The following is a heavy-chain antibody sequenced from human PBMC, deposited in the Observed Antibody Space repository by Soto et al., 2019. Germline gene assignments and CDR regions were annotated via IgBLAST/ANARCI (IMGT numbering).Heavy chain of an antibody. CDR3: AREYYYENSYYYSLNX. Sequence: GASVKVSCKASEGPFSSYAISWVRQAPGQGLEWMGSVIPIFGTANYAQKFQGRVTITADESTSTAYMELSSLRSEDTAVYYCAREYYYENSYYYSLNXWGQVTLVTVSX. D-gene: IGHD3-22*01. V-gene: IGHV1-69*01. J-gene: IGHJ4*02. CDR2: VIPIFGTA. CDR1: EGPFSSYA.